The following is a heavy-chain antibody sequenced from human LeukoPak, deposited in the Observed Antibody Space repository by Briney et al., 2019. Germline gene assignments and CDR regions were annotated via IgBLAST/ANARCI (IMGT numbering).Heavy chain of an antibody. Sequence: PGGSLRLSCAASGFTFSSYEMHWVRQAPGKGLEWVAVILNDGSQEKYADSVKGRFTISRDNSKNTLFLQMNSLRAEDTAVYYCARDDALGDNALDIWGQGTMVTVSS. CDR3: ARDDALGDNALDI. CDR1: GFTFSSYE. V-gene: IGHV3-33*08. J-gene: IGHJ3*02. D-gene: IGHD3-16*01. CDR2: ILNDGSQE.